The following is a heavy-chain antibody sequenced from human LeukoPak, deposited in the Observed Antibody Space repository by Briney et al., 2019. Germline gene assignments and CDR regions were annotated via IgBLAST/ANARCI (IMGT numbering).Heavy chain of an antibody. Sequence: PGGSLRLSCAASGFHISNYWMNWVRQTPGKGLEWVATIKQDGSEKGYVDSVKGRFSVSRDNAKNLLDLEMNSLRAEDTAVYYCARGSADDDDKWIDPWGQGTLVTVSS. J-gene: IGHJ5*02. D-gene: IGHD1-1*01. CDR2: IKQDGSEK. CDR3: ARGSADDDDKWIDP. CDR1: GFHISNYW. V-gene: IGHV3-7*01.